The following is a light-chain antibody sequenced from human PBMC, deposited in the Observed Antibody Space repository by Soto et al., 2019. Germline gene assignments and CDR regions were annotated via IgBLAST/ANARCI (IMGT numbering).Light chain of an antibody. J-gene: IGKJ2*01. CDR1: QSVSSSY. CDR3: QQYGSSPYT. Sequence: EIVLTQSPGNLSLSPGERATLSCRASQSVSSSYLAWYQQKPGQAPRLLIYGASSRATGIPDRFSGSGSGTDFTLTISRLEPEDFAVYYFQQYGSSPYTFGQGTKLEIK. V-gene: IGKV3-20*01. CDR2: GAS.